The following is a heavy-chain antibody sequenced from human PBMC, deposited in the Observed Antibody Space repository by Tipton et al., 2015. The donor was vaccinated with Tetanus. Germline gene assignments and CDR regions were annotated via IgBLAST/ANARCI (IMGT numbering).Heavy chain of an antibody. CDR3: GILVRGVLLTRVIEY. V-gene: IGHV3-21*04. J-gene: IGHJ4*02. Sequence: SLRLSCVVSGFEFRNFAMNWVRQAPGKGLEWVSSISSTSSYIYYGDSMKGRITVSRDNAKNSLYLQMNSLRAEDTAVYYCGILVRGVLLTRVIEYWGQGTLVTVSS. D-gene: IGHD3-10*01. CDR2: ISSTSSYI. CDR1: GFEFRNFA.